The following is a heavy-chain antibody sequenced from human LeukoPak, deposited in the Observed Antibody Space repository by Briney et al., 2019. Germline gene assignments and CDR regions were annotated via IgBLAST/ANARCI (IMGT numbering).Heavy chain of an antibody. D-gene: IGHD2-2*01. Sequence: ASVKVSCKASGYTFTSYDINWVRRATGRGLEWMGWMNPNSGNTGYAQKFQGRVTMTRNTSISTAYMELSSLRSEDTAVYYCARGESTGYCSSTSCYRGFDPWGQGTLVTVSS. CDR2: MNPNSGNT. CDR1: GYTFTSYD. CDR3: ARGESTGYCSSTSCYRGFDP. V-gene: IGHV1-8*01. J-gene: IGHJ5*02.